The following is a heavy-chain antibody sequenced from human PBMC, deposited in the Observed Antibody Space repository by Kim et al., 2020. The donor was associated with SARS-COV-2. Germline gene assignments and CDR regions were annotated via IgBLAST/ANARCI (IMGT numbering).Heavy chain of an antibody. J-gene: IGHJ5*02. CDR3: ARDLRKDWFDP. V-gene: IGHV6-1*01. Sequence: NDYAVSVKSRITITPDTSKNQFSLQLNSVTPEDTAVYYCARDLRKDWFDPWGQGTLVTVSS. D-gene: IGHD3-16*01. CDR2: N.